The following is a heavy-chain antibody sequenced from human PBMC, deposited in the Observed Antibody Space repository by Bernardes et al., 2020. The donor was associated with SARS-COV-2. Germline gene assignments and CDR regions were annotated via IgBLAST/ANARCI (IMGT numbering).Heavy chain of an antibody. V-gene: IGHV4-59*01. CDR1: GGSINSYY. Sequence: SETLCLTCSVSGGSINSYYWSWIRQPPGKGLEWIGYIFYSETTNYNPSLRSRVTMSIDTSKTQFSLKLTSVTAADTAVYYCAGTWGDFSYYGLDVWGPGTTVSVSS. CDR2: IFYSETT. J-gene: IGHJ6*02. CDR3: AGTWGDFSYYGLDV. D-gene: IGHD3-16*01.